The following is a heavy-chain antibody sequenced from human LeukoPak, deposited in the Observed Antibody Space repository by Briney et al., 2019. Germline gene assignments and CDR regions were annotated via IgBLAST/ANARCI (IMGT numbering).Heavy chain of an antibody. V-gene: IGHV3-7*03. D-gene: IGHD6-19*01. CDR3: AKEGYSSGWYYFDY. J-gene: IGHJ4*02. CDR2: IKEDGSEK. Sequence: GGSLRLSCAASGFNFSSHWMNWVRQAPGKGLEWVANIKEDGSEKNYVDSVKGRFTISRDNAKNSLYLQMNGLRAEDTAVYYCAKEGYSSGWYYFDYWGQGTLVTVSS. CDR1: GFNFSSHW.